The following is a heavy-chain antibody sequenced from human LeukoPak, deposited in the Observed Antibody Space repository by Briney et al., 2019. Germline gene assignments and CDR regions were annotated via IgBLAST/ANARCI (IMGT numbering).Heavy chain of an antibody. D-gene: IGHD5-12*01. J-gene: IGHJ4*02. CDR1: GYTFADYY. Sequence: GASVKVSCKASGYTFADYYVHWVRQAPGQGLEWMGIINPSGGSTSYAQKFQGRVTMTRDTSTSTVYMELSSLRSEDTAVYYCARGYSGYDLGYWGQGTLVTVSS. V-gene: IGHV1-46*01. CDR2: INPSGGST. CDR3: ARGYSGYDLGY.